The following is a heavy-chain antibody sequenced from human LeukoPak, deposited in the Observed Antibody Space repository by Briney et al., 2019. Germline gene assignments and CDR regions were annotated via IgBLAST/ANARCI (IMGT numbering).Heavy chain of an antibody. CDR3: ARGSRGWPFDY. CDR2: ISSRGDTI. D-gene: IGHD6-19*01. CDR1: GFTFSSYA. V-gene: IGHV3-48*03. J-gene: IGHJ4*02. Sequence: PGGSLRLSCAASGFTFSSYAMSWVRQAPGKGLEWVSHISSRGDTIYYADSVKGRFTISGDNAKSSLYLQMNSLSAEDTAVYYCARGSRGWPFDYWGQGPPVTVSS.